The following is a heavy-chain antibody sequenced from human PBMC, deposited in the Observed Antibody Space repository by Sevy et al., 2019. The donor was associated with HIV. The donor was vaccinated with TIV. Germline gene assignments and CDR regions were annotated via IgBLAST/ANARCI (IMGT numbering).Heavy chain of an antibody. CDR3: AKDRGYCSVGNCYSDS. D-gene: IGHD2-15*01. Sequence: ASVKVSCKASGYTFTNYGISWVRQAPGQGLEWMGWISAYNGNTNYAQSLQGRVTMTTDTSTKTAYMELRSLRSDDTAVYFCAKDRGYCSVGNCYSDSWGQGTLVTVSS. V-gene: IGHV1-18*04. CDR1: GYTFTNYG. J-gene: IGHJ4*02. CDR2: ISAYNGNT.